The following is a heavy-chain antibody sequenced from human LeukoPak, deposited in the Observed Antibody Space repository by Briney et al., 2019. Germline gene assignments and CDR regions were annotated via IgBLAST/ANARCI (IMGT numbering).Heavy chain of an antibody. Sequence: GGSLRLSCAASGFTFSSYGMHWVRQAPGKGLEWVAVISYDGSNKYYADSVKGRFTISRDNSKNTLYLQMNSLRAEDTAVYYCAKDTAMIVVVIMIDYWGQGTLVTVSS. CDR2: ISYDGSNK. CDR1: GFTFSSYG. CDR3: AKDTAMIVVVIMIDY. J-gene: IGHJ4*02. V-gene: IGHV3-30*18. D-gene: IGHD3-22*01.